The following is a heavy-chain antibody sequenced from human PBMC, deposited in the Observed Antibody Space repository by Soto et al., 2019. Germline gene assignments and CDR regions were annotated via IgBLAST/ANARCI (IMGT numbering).Heavy chain of an antibody. D-gene: IGHD2-15*01. J-gene: IGHJ4*02. CDR1: GGSISRGDFS. Sequence: QLQLQESGSRLVKPSQTLSLTCAVSGGSISRGDFSWSWIRQPPGKGLEWIGYIHQSGSTNYNPSLKSRVSISIDRSENQFSLKLSSVTAADTAVYYCARSWGDCSGGSCYSGFFDYWGQGTLVTVSS. CDR3: ARSWGDCSGGSCYSGFFDY. V-gene: IGHV4-30-2*01. CDR2: IHQSGST.